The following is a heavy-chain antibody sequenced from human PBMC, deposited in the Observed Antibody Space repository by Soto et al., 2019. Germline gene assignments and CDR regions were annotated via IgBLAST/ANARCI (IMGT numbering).Heavy chain of an antibody. D-gene: IGHD6-19*01. CDR2: ISSSSSTI. J-gene: IGHJ4*02. Sequence: EVQLVESGGGLVQPGGSLRLSCAASGFSFSSNSMNWVRQAPGKGLEWVAYISSSSSTIYYADSVKGRFTISRDNAKNSLYLQMNSLSAEDTAVYYCATSGWVYWGQGTLVTVSS. CDR3: ATSGWVY. CDR1: GFSFSSNS. V-gene: IGHV3-48*01.